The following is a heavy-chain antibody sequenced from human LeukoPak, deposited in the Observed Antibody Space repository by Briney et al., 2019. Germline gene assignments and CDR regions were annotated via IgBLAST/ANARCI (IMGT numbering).Heavy chain of an antibody. Sequence: GASVKVSCKASGYTFTNDGISWVRQTPGQGLEWMGWISAYNGNTIYTQKLQGRVTMTTDTSTSTAYMELRSLRSDDTAVCYCARDGGGYRGYDYWGQGTLVTVSS. D-gene: IGHD5-12*01. CDR3: ARDGGGYRGYDY. V-gene: IGHV1-18*01. J-gene: IGHJ4*02. CDR1: GYTFTNDG. CDR2: ISAYNGNT.